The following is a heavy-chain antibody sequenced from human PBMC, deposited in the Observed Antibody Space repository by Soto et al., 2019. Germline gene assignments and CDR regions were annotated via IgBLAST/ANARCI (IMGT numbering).Heavy chain of an antibody. V-gene: IGHV1-24*01. CDR1: GYTLTELS. D-gene: IGHD3-3*01. CDR2: FDPEDGET. Sequence: ASVKVSCKVSGYTLTELSMHWVRQAPGKGLEWMGGFDPEDGETIYAQKFQGRVTMTEDTSTDTAYMELSSLRSEDTAVYYCATALQRSITIFGVVPTNDAFDIWGQGTMVTVSS. CDR3: ATALQRSITIFGVVPTNDAFDI. J-gene: IGHJ3*02.